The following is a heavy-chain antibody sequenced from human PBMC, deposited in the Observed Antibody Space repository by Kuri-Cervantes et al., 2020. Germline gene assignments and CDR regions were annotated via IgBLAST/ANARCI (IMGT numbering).Heavy chain of an antibody. CDR3: ATVQYCGDTN. V-gene: IGHV4-4*02. Sequence: GSLRPSGAVSGGSISSSNWWSCARQPPGKGLEWIGEIYHSGSTSYNPPLKSRVTISVDKSKNQFTLKLGSVTAADTAVYYCATVQYCGDTNWGQGTLVTVSS. J-gene: IGHJ4*01. CDR1: GGSISSSNW. D-gene: IGHD2-21*01. CDR2: IYHSGST.